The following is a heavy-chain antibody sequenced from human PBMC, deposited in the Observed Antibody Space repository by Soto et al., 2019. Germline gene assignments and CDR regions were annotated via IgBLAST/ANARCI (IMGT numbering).Heavy chain of an antibody. Sequence: SETLSLTCTVSGGSISSHYWSWIRQPPGKGLEWIGYIYYSGSTNYNPSLKSRVTISVDTSKNQFSLKLSSVTAADTAVYYCARAGVSSGWYGWFDLWGQGTLVTVSS. CDR1: GGSISSHY. V-gene: IGHV4-59*11. D-gene: IGHD6-19*01. J-gene: IGHJ5*02. CDR3: ARAGVSSGWYGWFDL. CDR2: IYYSGST.